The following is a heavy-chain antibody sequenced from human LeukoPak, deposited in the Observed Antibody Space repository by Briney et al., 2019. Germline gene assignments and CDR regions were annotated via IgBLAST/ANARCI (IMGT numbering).Heavy chain of an antibody. Sequence: GGSLRLSCAASEFTFSNYGMSWVRLAPGKGLEWVSAIGSTGGGTYYADSVRGRFTISRDNSKNTLFLQMNSLRDEDTAIYYCAKGGTVLRGANAVYFDSWGQGTLVTVSS. CDR1: EFTFSNYG. CDR3: AKGGTVLRGANAVYFDS. D-gene: IGHD3-10*01. J-gene: IGHJ4*02. V-gene: IGHV3-23*01. CDR2: IGSTGGGT.